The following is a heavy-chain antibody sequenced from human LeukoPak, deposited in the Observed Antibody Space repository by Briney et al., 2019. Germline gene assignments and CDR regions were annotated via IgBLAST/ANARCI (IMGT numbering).Heavy chain of an antibody. CDR1: GYSISSGYH. Sequence: SETLSLTCAVSGYSISSGYHSGWIRQPPGKGLQWIASISHNGGAPYNPSLKSRVTISLDTSNNQFSLELRSVTAADTAVYYCARDLGSGGNSDYWGQGTLVTVSS. CDR2: ISHNGGA. D-gene: IGHD4-23*01. V-gene: IGHV4-38-2*02. CDR3: ARDLGSGGNSDY. J-gene: IGHJ4*02.